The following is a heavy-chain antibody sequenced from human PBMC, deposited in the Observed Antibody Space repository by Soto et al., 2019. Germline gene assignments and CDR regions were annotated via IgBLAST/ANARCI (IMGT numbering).Heavy chain of an antibody. CDR3: ARVRFGEWGYAMDV. J-gene: IGHJ6*02. V-gene: IGHV3-11*01. CDR1: GVTFSDCY. Sequence: QVQLVESGGDLVKPGGSLRLSCAVSGVTFSDCYMNWIRQAPGKGLEWVSYISSSGTSINYAGYVKGRFTISRDNAKNSLYLQMNSLRAEDTAMYYCARVRFGEWGYAMDVWGQGTTVTVSS. D-gene: IGHD3-10*01. CDR2: ISSSGTSI.